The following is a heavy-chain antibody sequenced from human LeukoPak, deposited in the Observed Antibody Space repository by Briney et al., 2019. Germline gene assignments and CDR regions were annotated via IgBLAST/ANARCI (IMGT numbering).Heavy chain of an antibody. CDR3: ALSGRYCISTSCYVDDALDI. J-gene: IGHJ3*02. Sequence: QPGRSLRLSCEASGFTFSSFGMHWVRQAPGRGLEWVALISYDGTNKYYAGSVKGRFTISRDNSKNTLYLQMNSLTAEDTAVYYCALSGRYCISTSCYVDDALDIWGQGTMVTVSS. CDR2: ISYDGTNK. V-gene: IGHV3-30*03. CDR1: GFTFSSFG. D-gene: IGHD2-2*01.